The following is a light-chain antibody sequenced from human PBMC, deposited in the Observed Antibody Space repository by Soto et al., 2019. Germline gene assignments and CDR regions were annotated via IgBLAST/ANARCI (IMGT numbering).Light chain of an antibody. J-gene: IGKJ4*01. CDR3: QQYGDWPLT. Sequence: EIVVTQSPATLSVSPGERATLSCRASQSVGNNFAWYQQKPGQAPRLLIFATSTRATGVPARFSGSGSGTEFTLTICSLQSEDFEVYYCQQYGDWPLTFGGGAKVE. CDR1: QSVGNN. V-gene: IGKV3-15*01. CDR2: ATS.